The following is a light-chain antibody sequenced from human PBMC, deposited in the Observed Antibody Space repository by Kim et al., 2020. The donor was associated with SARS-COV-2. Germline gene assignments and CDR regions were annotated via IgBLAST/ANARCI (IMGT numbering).Light chain of an antibody. Sequence: SSELTQDPAVSVALGQTVRITCQGDSLRSYYASWYQQKPGQAPVLVIYGKNNRPSGIPDRFSGSSSGNTTSLTITEAQAEDEADYYCNSRDSSGNQVFGGGTQLTVL. CDR1: SLRSYY. CDR2: GKN. V-gene: IGLV3-19*01. CDR3: NSRDSSGNQV. J-gene: IGLJ2*01.